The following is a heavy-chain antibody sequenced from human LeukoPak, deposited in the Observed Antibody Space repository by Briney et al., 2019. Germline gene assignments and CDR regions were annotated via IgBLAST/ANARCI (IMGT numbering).Heavy chain of an antibody. CDR2: IYTSGST. Sequence: PSQTLSLTCTVSGGSISSGSYYWSWIRRPAGKGLEWIGRIYTSGSTNYNPSLKSRVTISVDTSKNQFSLKLSSVTAADTAVYYCAREEQWLGNDYWGQGTLVTVSS. D-gene: IGHD6-19*01. J-gene: IGHJ4*02. CDR3: AREEQWLGNDY. CDR1: GGSISSGSYY. V-gene: IGHV4-61*02.